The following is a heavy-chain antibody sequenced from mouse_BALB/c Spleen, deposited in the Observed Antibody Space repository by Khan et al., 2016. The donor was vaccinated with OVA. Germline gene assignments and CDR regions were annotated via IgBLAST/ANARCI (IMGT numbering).Heavy chain of an antibody. CDR2: ISPGSGDT. CDR1: GYTFTDYY. V-gene: IGHV1-77*01. D-gene: IGHD1-2*01. J-gene: IGHJ3*01. CDR3: ASRNYFGYTFAY. Sequence: QVQLKQSGAELARPGASVKLSCKAAGYTFTDYYINWVKQRTGQGLEWIGEISPGSGDTYYNERFKGKATLTADKSSITAYMQLSSLTSEASAVYFCASRNYFGYTFAYWGQGTLVTVSA.